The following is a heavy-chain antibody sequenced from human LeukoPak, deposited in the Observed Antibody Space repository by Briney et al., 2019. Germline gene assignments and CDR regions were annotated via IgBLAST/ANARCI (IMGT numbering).Heavy chain of an antibody. CDR3: ARGHLPTPRSAMDV. J-gene: IGHJ6*02. CDR1: GFTFSSYW. V-gene: IGHV3-74*01. D-gene: IGHD3-3*02. Sequence: GGSLRLSCAASGFTFSSYWVHWVRHAPGKGLVWVLRVNSDESITTYADSVNGRFTISRDNAKNTLYLQMKSLRAEDTAVYYCARGHLPTPRSAMDVWGQGTTVTVSS. CDR2: VNSDESIT.